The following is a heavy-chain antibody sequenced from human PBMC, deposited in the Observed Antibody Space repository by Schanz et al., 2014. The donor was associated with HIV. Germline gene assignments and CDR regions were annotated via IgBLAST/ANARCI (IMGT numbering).Heavy chain of an antibody. CDR1: GFTFSSYG. J-gene: IGHJ6*02. D-gene: IGHD3-3*01. V-gene: IGHV3-30*18. CDR2: ISYDGSDK. Sequence: QVQLVESGGGLVQPGGSLRLSCSASGFTFSSYGMHWVRQAPGKGLEWVAVISYDGSDKYYADSVKGRFTISRDNSKNTLYLQMNSLRPEDTAVYYCAKDQGYDFWSGYYNYYYMDVWGQGTTVTVSS. CDR3: AKDQGYDFWSGYYNYYYMDV.